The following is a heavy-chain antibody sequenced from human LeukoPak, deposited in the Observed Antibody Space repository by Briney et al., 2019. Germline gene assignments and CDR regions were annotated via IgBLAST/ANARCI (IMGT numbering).Heavy chain of an antibody. D-gene: IGHD3-3*01. Sequence: GGSLRLSCAASKFTFRNYGMHWVRQAPGKGLEWVAVIYYDGSYKYYADSVKGRFTISRDNSKNTLYLQMNSLRAEDTAVYYCARDLLEWYFDYWGQGTLVTVSS. V-gene: IGHV3-33*01. J-gene: IGHJ4*02. CDR2: IYYDGSYK. CDR1: KFTFRNYG. CDR3: ARDLLEWYFDY.